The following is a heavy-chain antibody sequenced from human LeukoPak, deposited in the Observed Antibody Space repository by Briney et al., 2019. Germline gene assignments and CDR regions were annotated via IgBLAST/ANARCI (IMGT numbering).Heavy chain of an antibody. Sequence: PGGSLRLSCAASGFTFSSYAMSWVRQAPGKGLEWVSAISGSGGSTYYADSVKGRFTISTDNSKNTLYLQMNSLRAEDTAVYYCAKGGSSGYFGVARPFWGQGTLVTVSS. D-gene: IGHD3-22*01. CDR2: ISGSGGST. CDR3: AKGGSSGYFGVARPF. V-gene: IGHV3-23*01. CDR1: GFTFSSYA. J-gene: IGHJ4*02.